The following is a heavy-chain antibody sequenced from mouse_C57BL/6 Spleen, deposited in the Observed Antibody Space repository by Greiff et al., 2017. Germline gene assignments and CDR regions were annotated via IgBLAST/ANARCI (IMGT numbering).Heavy chain of an antibody. CDR2: ISSGSSTI. CDR1: GFTFSDYG. D-gene: IGHD4-1*01. CDR3: ARDWGLYAMDY. Sequence: VQLVESGGGLVKPGGSLKLSCAASGFTFSDYGMHWVRQAPEKGLEWVAYISSGSSTIYYADTVKGRVTISRDNAKNTLFLQMTSLRSEDTAMYYCARDWGLYAMDYWGQGTSVTVSS. J-gene: IGHJ4*01. V-gene: IGHV5-17*01.